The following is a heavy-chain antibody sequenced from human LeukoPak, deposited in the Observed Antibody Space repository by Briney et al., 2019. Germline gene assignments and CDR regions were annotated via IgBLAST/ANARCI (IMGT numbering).Heavy chain of an antibody. V-gene: IGHV4-59*01. CDR2: IYYSGDT. CDR3: VRGPYGASISKWFDP. CDR1: RGSISGYS. D-gene: IGHD4/OR15-4a*01. J-gene: IGHJ5*02. Sequence: PSETLSLTCTVSRGSISGYSWSWIRQSPGGGLEWVGHIYYSGDTAYNPSLRSRVTLSVDTSKNQFSLQLSAVTTADTAVYYCVRGPYGASISKWFDPWGQGTQVIVSP.